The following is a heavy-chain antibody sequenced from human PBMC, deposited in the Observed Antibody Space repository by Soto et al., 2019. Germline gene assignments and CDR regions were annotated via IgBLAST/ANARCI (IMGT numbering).Heavy chain of an antibody. J-gene: IGHJ4*02. V-gene: IGHV3-33*05. D-gene: IGHD3-16*01. Sequence: QVQLVESGGGVVQPGTSLRLSCVGSGFTFRSYVIHWVRQARGKGLEWVALTSYDGSNNFYGDSVKGRFTISRDNSRNTVELQMDSLRLEDTALYYCARWGTTGGLDVWGQGTLVSVSS. CDR1: GFTFRSYV. CDR2: TSYDGSNN. CDR3: ARWGTTGGLDV.